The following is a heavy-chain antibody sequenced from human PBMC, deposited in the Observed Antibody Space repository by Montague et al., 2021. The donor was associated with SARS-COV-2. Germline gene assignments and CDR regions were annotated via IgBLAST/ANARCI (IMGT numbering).Heavy chain of an antibody. J-gene: IGHJ4*02. Sequence: SETLSLTCTLSGGSMRRYYWTWIRQLPGKALEWIGSIYDSGGARYNPSLKSRVSISVDASKNQFSLRVTSVAAADTAVYFCARRGTGNYEILDYWGQGILVTVSS. D-gene: IGHD3-3*01. CDR2: IYDSGGA. CDR3: ARRGTGNYEILDY. V-gene: IGHV4-59*01. CDR1: GGSMRRYY.